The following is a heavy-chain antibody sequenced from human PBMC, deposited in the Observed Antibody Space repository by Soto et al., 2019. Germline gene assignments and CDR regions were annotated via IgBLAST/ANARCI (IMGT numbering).Heavy chain of an antibody. J-gene: IGHJ4*02. V-gene: IGHV3-21*01. CDR2: ISNSGNYI. Sequence: EVQVVESVGGLVKPGGSLRLSCTASGSTFSSYGMNWVRQAPGKGLEWVSSISNSGNYIYYADSVQGRFTISRDNAKNSLYLQMNSLRAEDTAVYFCARDESAGSSIKYWGQGTLVTVSS. CDR1: GSTFSSYG. D-gene: IGHD2-2*01. CDR3: ARDESAGSSIKY.